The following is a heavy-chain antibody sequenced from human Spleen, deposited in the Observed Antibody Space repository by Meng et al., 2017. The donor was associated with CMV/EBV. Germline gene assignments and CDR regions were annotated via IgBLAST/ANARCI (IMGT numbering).Heavy chain of an antibody. D-gene: IGHD5-18*01. Sequence: QGQLQQWGAGLLKPSETLSLICAVYGGSFSGYYWSWLRQPPGKGLEWIGSIYYSGSTYYNPSLKSRVTISVDTSKNQFSLKLSSVTAADTAVYYCAREGYAEAFDYWGQGTLVTVSS. V-gene: IGHV4-34*01. CDR1: GGSFSGYY. J-gene: IGHJ4*02. CDR3: AREGYAEAFDY. CDR2: IYYSGST.